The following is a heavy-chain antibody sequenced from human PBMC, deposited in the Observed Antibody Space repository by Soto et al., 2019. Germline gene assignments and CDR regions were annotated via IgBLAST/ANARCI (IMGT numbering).Heavy chain of an antibody. J-gene: IGHJ6*02. Sequence: GSLRLSCEASGFSFSTYSMNWVRQAPGKGLECVSSISRTSSYIKYADSVKGRFTISRDNAKNSLYLQMNSLRADDTAVYYCARGGFRLSDYYYGMDVWGQGTTVTVSS. CDR1: GFSFSTYS. CDR3: ARGGFRLSDYYYGMDV. V-gene: IGHV3-21*01. CDR2: ISRTSSYI.